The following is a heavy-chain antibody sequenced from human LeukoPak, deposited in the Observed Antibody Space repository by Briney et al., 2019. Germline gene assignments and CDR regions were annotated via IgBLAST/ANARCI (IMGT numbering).Heavy chain of an antibody. CDR2: IYYSGST. Sequence: PSETLSLICTVSSGSISSYHWRWVGQPPGKGPEWNGYIYYSGSTNYNPSLNSRVTISVVTSKNQYSRNLSSLTAADTAVDYCARDGYDGSGSIDYWGQGTLVTVSS. D-gene: IGHD3-10*01. CDR1: SGSISSYH. J-gene: IGHJ4*02. CDR3: ARDGYDGSGSIDY. V-gene: IGHV4-59*01.